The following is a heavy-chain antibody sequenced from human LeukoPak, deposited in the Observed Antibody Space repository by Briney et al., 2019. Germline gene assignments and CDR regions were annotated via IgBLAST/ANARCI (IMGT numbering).Heavy chain of an antibody. CDR2: IYTSGST. D-gene: IGHD3-10*01. V-gene: IGHV4-4*07. CDR1: GGSISSYY. Sequence: PSETLSLTCTVSGGSISSYYWSWIRQPAGKGLEWIGRIYTSGSTNYNPSLKSRVTMSVDTSKNQFSLKLSSVTAADTAVYYCARGWGYYGSGSSYDYWGQGTLVTVSS. J-gene: IGHJ4*02. CDR3: ARGWGYYGSGSSYDY.